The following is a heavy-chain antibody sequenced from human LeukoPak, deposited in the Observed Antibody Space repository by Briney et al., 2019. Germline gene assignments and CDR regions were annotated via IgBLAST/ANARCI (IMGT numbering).Heavy chain of an antibody. J-gene: IGHJ3*02. Sequence: GGSLRLSCAASGFTFSSYSMNWVRQAPGKGLEWVSYISSSISTKYYADSVKGRFTISRDNAKNSLYLQMNSLRDEDTAVYYCARDQYSGHWFYAFDIWGQGTMVTVS. V-gene: IGHV3-48*02. CDR1: GFTFSSYS. CDR3: ARDQYSGHWFYAFDI. CDR2: ISSSISTK. D-gene: IGHD6-19*01.